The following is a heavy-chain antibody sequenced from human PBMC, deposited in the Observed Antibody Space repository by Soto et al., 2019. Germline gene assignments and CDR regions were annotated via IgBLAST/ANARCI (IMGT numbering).Heavy chain of an antibody. D-gene: IGHD1-26*01. CDR3: TTAYMTIVGWFDP. CDR2: IKSKTDGGTT. J-gene: IGHJ5*02. Sequence: LRLSCAASGFTFSNAWMSWARQAPGKGLEWVGRIKSKTDGGTTDYAAPVKGRFTISRDDSKNTLYLQMNSLKTEDTAVYYCTTAYMTIVGWFDPWGQGTLVTVSS. V-gene: IGHV3-15*01. CDR1: GFTFSNAW.